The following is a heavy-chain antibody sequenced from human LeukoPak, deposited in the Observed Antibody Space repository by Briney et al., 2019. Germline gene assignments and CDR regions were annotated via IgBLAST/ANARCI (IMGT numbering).Heavy chain of an antibody. D-gene: IGHD6-6*01. J-gene: IGHJ4*02. CDR1: GFTFSSYG. Sequence: PGGSLRLSCAASGFTFSSYGMHWVRQAPGKGLEWVAVIWYDGSNKYYADSVKGRFTISRDNSKNTLYLQMNSLRAEDTAVYYCAKIGAPYRSSSEGGDYYFDYWGQGTLVTVSS. CDR2: IWYDGSNK. V-gene: IGHV3-33*06. CDR3: AKIGAPYRSSSEGGDYYFDY.